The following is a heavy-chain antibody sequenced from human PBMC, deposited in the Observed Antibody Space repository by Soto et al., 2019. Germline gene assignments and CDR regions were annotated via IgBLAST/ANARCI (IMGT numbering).Heavy chain of an antibody. J-gene: IGHJ4*02. Sequence: QITLKESGPTLVKPTQTLTLTCTFSGFSLSTSGVGVGWIRQPPGKALEWLALIYWDDDKRYSPSLKSRLTITRGTSKNQVVLTMTNMDPVDTATYYCAHGPQYTGSYRFDYWGQGTLVTVSS. CDR2: IYWDDDK. V-gene: IGHV2-5*02. CDR3: AHGPQYTGSYRFDY. CDR1: GFSLSTSGVG. D-gene: IGHD1-26*01.